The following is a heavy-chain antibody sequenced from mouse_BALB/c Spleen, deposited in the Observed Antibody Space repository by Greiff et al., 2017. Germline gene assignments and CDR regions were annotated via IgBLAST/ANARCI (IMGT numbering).Heavy chain of an antibody. CDR1: GFSLTSYG. V-gene: IGHV2-9*02. Sequence: VKLQESGPGLVAPSQSLSITCTVSGFSLTSYGVHWVRQPPGKGLEWLGVIWAGGSTNYNSALMSRLSISKDNSKSQVFLKMNSLQTDDTAMYYCARDRDYGSSRPFDYWGQGTTLTVSS. D-gene: IGHD1-1*01. CDR3: ARDRDYGSSRPFDY. CDR2: IWAGGST. J-gene: IGHJ2*01.